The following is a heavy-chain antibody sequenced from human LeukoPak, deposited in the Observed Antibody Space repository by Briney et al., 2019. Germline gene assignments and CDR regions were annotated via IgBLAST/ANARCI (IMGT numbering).Heavy chain of an antibody. J-gene: IGHJ4*02. CDR1: GGSISSYY. V-gene: IGHV4-4*07. Sequence: SETLSPTCTVSGGSISSYYWSWIRQPAGKGLEWIGRIYTSGSTNYSPSLKSRVTMSVDTSKNQFSLKLSSVTAADTAVYYCARDSEAYYYDSSGYYYSGYYFDYWGQGTLVTVSS. CDR3: ARDSEAYYYDSSGYYYSGYYFDY. D-gene: IGHD3-22*01. CDR2: IYTSGST.